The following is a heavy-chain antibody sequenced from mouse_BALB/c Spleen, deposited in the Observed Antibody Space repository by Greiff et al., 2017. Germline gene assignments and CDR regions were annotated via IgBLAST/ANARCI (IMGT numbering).Heavy chain of an antibody. CDR3: ARNWDGVY. V-gene: IGHV1-87*01. D-gene: IGHD4-1*01. CDR1: GYTFTSYW. Sequence: SGAELARPGASVKLSCKASGYTFTSYWMQWVKQRPGQGLEWIGAIYPGDGDTRYTQKFKGKATLTADKSSSTAYMQLSSLASEDSAVYYCARNWDGVYWGQGTTLTVSS. CDR2: IYPGDGDT. J-gene: IGHJ2*01.